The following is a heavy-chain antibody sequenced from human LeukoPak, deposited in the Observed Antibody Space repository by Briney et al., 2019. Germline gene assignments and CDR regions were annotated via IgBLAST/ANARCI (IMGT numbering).Heavy chain of an antibody. CDR2: IYTSGST. Sequence: SETLSLTCTVSGGSISSYYWSWIQQSPGKGLEWIGRIYTSGSTNYNPSLKSRVTISVDTSKNQFSLKLSSVTAADTAVYYCARDTSSSWLMGVVGRQELFDYWGQGTLVTVSS. CDR1: GGSISSYY. CDR3: ARDTSSSWLMGVVGRQELFDY. J-gene: IGHJ4*02. V-gene: IGHV4-4*07. D-gene: IGHD6-13*01.